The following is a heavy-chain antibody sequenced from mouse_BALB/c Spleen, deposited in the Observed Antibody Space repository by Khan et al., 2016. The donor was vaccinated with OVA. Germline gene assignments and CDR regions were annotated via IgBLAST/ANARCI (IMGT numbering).Heavy chain of an antibody. Sequence: QVQLKQSGPGLVAPSQSLSITCTVSGFSLTSHGVHWVRQPPGKGLEWLGVIWAGGSTNYNSALMSRLSISKDSSKSPVFLKMNSLQTDDTAIYYCARNREPDYFDYGGQGTTLTVSS. CDR3: ARNREPDYFDY. CDR1: GFSLTSHG. J-gene: IGHJ2*01. CDR2: IWAGGST. V-gene: IGHV2-9*02.